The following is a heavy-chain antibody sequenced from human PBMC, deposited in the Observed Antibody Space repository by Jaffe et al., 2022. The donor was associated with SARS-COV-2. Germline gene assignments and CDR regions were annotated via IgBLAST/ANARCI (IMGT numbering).Heavy chain of an antibody. CDR1: GGSFSGYY. J-gene: IGHJ6*02. CDR3: ARAVSQITIFGVVIPTYGMDV. Sequence: QVQLQQWGAGLLKPSETLSLTCAVYGGSFSGYYWSWIRQPPGKGLEWIGEINHSGSTNYNPSLKSRVTISVDTSKNQFSLKLSSVTAADTAVYYCARAVSQITIFGVVIPTYGMDVWGQGTTVTVSS. D-gene: IGHD3-3*01. V-gene: IGHV4-34*01. CDR2: INHSGST.